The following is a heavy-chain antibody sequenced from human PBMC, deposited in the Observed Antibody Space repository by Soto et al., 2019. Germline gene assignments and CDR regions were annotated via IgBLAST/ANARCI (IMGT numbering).Heavy chain of an antibody. CDR1: GGTFSSYA. D-gene: IGHD3-22*01. Sequence: QVQLVQSGAEVKKPGSSVKVSCKASGGTFSSYAISWVRQAPGQGLEWMGGIIPIFGTANYAQKFQGRVTITADESTSKAYMELSSLRSEDTAVYYCAGQSQYYYDSSGYLAFDIWGQGTMVTVSS. J-gene: IGHJ3*02. V-gene: IGHV1-69*01. CDR3: AGQSQYYYDSSGYLAFDI. CDR2: IIPIFGTA.